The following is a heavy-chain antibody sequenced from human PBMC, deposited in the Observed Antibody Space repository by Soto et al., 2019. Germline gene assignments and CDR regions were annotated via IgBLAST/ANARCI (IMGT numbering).Heavy chain of an antibody. CDR3: AKDRQYAQDYIHY. CDR1: GFTVTSYG. J-gene: IGHJ4*02. Sequence: EVKLLESGGGLVQPGGSLRLSCGVSGFTVTSYGVTWVRQAPGKGLEWAAAIRPNGQRIWYADSVKGRFTISREISRNTLFPKKDSLLAEDTDIYYCAKDRQYAQDYIHYCGQGTLDAVS. V-gene: IGHV3-23*01. D-gene: IGHD4-4*01. CDR2: IRPNGQRI.